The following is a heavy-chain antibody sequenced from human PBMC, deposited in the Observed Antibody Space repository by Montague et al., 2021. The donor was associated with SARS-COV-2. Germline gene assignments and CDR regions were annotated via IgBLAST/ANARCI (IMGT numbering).Heavy chain of an antibody. CDR1: GDSISHSSYY. V-gene: IGHV4-39*07. CDR3: ARVRQWLVPFDY. J-gene: IGHJ4*02. CDR2: IYYSGST. Sequence: SETLSLTCTVSGDSISHSSYYWGWIRQPPGKGLEWIGSIYYSGSTYYNPSLKGRVTISVDTSKNQVSLKLNSVTAADTAVYYCARVRQWLVPFDYWGQGTLVTVSS. D-gene: IGHD6-19*01.